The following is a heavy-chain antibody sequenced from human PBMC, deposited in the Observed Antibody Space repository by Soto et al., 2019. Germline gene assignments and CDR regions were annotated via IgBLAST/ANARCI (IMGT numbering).Heavy chain of an antibody. CDR1: GFTFSSYC. J-gene: IGHJ4*02. CDR3: VKGSLQYGSGWLPLSY. D-gene: IGHD6-19*01. CDR2: VNNKGDST. Sequence: GGSLRLSCAASGFTFSSYCMSWVRQAPGKGLEYVSAVNNKGDSTYYVDSVKGRFTISRDNSKSTLYLQMTSLRAEDTAVYYCVKGSLQYGSGWLPLSYWGQGTLVTVSS. V-gene: IGHV3-64D*08.